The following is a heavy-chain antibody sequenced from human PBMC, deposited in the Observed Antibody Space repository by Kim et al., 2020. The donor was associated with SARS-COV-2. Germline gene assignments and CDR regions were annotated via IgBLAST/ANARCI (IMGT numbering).Heavy chain of an antibody. J-gene: IGHJ2*01. V-gene: IGHV4-34*01. D-gene: IGHD2-21*02. CDR3: ARGRSYCGGDCYSGYFDL. Sequence: KSRVTIAVDTSKNQFSLKLSSVTAADTAVYYCARGRSYCGGDCYSGYFDLWGRGTLVTVSS.